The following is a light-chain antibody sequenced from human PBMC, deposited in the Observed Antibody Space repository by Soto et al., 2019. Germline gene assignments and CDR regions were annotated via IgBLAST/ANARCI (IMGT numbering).Light chain of an antibody. V-gene: IGKV1-8*01. CDR2: AAS. CDR3: QQYYSYPPT. J-gene: IGKJ1*01. Sequence: IRMTQSPSSLSACTGDRVTITCRASQGISSYLAWYQQKPGKAPKLLIYAASTLQSGVPSRFSGSGSGTDFTLTISCLQSEDFATYYCQQYYSYPPTFGQGTKVDIK. CDR1: QGISSY.